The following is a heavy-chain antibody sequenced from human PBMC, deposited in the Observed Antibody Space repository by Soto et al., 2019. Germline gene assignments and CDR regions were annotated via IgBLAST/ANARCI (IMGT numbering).Heavy chain of an antibody. J-gene: IGHJ4*02. V-gene: IGHV2-5*02. CDR3: AHLKGWSLCDY. CDR1: GFSLSTSGVG. CDR2: TYWDDDK. Sequence: QITLKESGPTLVKPTQTLTLTCTFSGFSLSTSGVGVGWIRKPPGKALEWLALTYWDDDKRYSPSLKSRLTRTKDTAKKQVVPTMTNLDPVDTATYYCAHLKGWSLCDYWGQGTLVTVSS. D-gene: IGHD3-3*01.